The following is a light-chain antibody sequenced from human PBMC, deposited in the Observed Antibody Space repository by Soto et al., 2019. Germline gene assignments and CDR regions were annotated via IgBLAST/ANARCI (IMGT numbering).Light chain of an antibody. CDR1: TSNIGSNP. J-gene: IGLJ2*01. Sequence: QSVLTQPPSASGTPGQRVTISCSGSTSNIGSNPVTWYQQLPGTAPKVLIYTSNQRPSGVPDRFSGSKSGTSASLAISGLQSEDEADYYCAAWDGSLNALIFGGGTKLTVL. V-gene: IGLV1-44*01. CDR3: AAWDGSLNALI. CDR2: TSN.